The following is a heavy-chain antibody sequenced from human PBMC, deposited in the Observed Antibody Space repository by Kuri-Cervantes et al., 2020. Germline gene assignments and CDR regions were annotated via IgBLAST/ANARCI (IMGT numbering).Heavy chain of an antibody. Sequence: GGSLRLSGAASGFTFSNNWMSWVRQVPGKGLEWVANIKQDGSEKCYVDSVKGRFTISIDNAKDSLYLQMNSLRAEDTAVYYCARLGMTTVVTRAFDIWGQGTMVTVSS. D-gene: IGHD4-23*01. V-gene: IGHV3-7*02. CDR2: IKQDGSEK. CDR3: ARLGMTTVVTRAFDI. CDR1: GFTFSNNW. J-gene: IGHJ3*02.